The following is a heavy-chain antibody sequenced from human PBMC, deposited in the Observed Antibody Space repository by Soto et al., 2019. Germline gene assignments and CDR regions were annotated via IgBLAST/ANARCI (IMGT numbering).Heavy chain of an antibody. Sequence: QVQLVESGGGVVQPGRSLRLSCAASGFTFSSYGMHWVRQAPGKGLEWVAVISYDGSNKYYADSVKGRFTISRDNSKNTLYLQMNSLRAEDTAVYYCAKDTFPTALYYYYGMDVWGRGTTVTVSS. CDR1: GFTFSSYG. CDR3: AKDTFPTALYYYYGMDV. J-gene: IGHJ6*02. V-gene: IGHV3-30*18. CDR2: ISYDGSNK. D-gene: IGHD3-16*01.